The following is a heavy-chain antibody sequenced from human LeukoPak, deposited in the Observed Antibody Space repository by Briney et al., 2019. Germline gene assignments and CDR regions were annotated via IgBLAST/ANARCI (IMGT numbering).Heavy chain of an antibody. CDR3: ARQVVAVAGAGYFDY. D-gene: IGHD6-19*01. CDR1: GGSISSSSYY. Sequence: SETLSLTCTVSGGSISSSSYYWGWIRQPPGKGLEWIGSIYYSGSTYYKPSLKSRVTISVDTSKNQFSLKLSSVTAADTAVYYCARQVVAVAGAGYFDYWGQGTLVTVSS. CDR2: IYYSGST. J-gene: IGHJ4*02. V-gene: IGHV4-39*01.